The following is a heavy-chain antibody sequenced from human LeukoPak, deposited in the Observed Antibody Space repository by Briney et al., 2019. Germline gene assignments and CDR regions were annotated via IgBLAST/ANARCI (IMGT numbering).Heavy chain of an antibody. V-gene: IGHV1-69*13. CDR2: IIPIFGTA. D-gene: IGHD3-10*01. Sequence: SVKVSCKASGGTFSSYAISWVRQAPGQGLEWMGGIIPIFGTANYAQKFQGRVTITADESTSTAYMELSSLRSEDTAVYYCARDWGYYYGSGSLYNWFDPWGQGTLVTIPS. CDR1: GGTFSSYA. J-gene: IGHJ5*02. CDR3: ARDWGYYYGSGSLYNWFDP.